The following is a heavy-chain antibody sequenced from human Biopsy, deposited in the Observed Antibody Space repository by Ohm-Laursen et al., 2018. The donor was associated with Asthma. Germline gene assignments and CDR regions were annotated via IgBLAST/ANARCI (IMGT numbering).Heavy chain of an antibody. CDR3: ARAVDYSHYYGTDV. J-gene: IGHJ6*02. CDR1: GYTFNSAG. V-gene: IGHV1-18*01. D-gene: IGHD3-10*01. CDR2: ISVYNGNT. Sequence: ASVKVSCKTSGYTFNSAGITWVRQAPGQGLEWMGWISVYNGNTKVAQKLQDRVTMITDTSTSTAYMELRSLRSDDTAVYFCARAVDYSHYYGTDVWGQGTTVTVS.